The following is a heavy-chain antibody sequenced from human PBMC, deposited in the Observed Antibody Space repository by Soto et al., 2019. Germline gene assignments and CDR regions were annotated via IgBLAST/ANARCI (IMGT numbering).Heavy chain of an antibody. V-gene: IGHV1-2*02. CDR2: INPNSGGT. Sequence: ASVKVSCKASGYTFTGYYMHWVRRAPGQGLEWMGWINPNSGGTNYAQKFQGRVTMTRDTSISTAYMELSRLRSDDTAVYYCARPLVDTRDAFDIWGQGTMVTVSS. CDR3: ARPLVDTRDAFDI. D-gene: IGHD5-18*01. J-gene: IGHJ3*02. CDR1: GYTFTGYY.